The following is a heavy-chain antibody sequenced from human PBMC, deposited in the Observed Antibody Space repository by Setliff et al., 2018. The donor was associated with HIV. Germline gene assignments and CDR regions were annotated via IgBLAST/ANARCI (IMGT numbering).Heavy chain of an antibody. J-gene: IGHJ4*02. D-gene: IGHD1-26*01. CDR2: INPNSGGT. CDR1: GYVFSSYA. Sequence: ASVKVSCKASGYVFSSYAVNWVRQAPGQGLEWMGRINPNSGGTNYAQKSQGRVTMTRDTSTTTANMELSRLGSDDTAVYFCARGFRYYSGSRSFTTFDYWGQGTLVTVSS. V-gene: IGHV1-2*06. CDR3: ARGFRYYSGSRSFTTFDY.